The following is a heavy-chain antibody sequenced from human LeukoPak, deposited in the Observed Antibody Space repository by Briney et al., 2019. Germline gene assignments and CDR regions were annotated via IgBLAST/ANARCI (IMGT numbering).Heavy chain of an antibody. CDR1: GCSFSDYY. D-gene: IGHD2-8*01. CDR3: ARDRGCTHGVCYTAFDI. J-gene: IGHJ3*02. Sequence: PGGSLRLSCAASGCSFSDYYRSWSRQAPGKGLEWGSYFSGNSSYTNYADSVKGRFTSSRDSAKNSLYLQRNSLRAEDTAVYYWARDRGCTHGVCYTAFDIWGQGTMVTVSS. CDR2: FSGNSSYT. V-gene: IGHV3-11*06.